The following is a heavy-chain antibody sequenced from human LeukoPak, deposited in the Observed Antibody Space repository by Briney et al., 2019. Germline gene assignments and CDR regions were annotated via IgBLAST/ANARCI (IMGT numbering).Heavy chain of an antibody. CDR3: ARTPRYCSSTSCSFPFDY. Sequence: SETLSLTCTVSGGSISSYYWSWIRQPPGKGLEWMGYIYYSGSTNYNPSLKSRVTISVDTSKNQFSLKLSSVPAADTAVYYCARTPRYCSSTSCSFPFDYWGQGTLVTVSS. D-gene: IGHD2-2*01. J-gene: IGHJ4*02. CDR2: IYYSGST. V-gene: IGHV4-59*01. CDR1: GGSISSYY.